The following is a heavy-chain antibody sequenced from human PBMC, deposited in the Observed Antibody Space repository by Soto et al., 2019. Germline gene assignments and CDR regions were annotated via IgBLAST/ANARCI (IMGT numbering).Heavy chain of an antibody. D-gene: IGHD4-4*01. CDR3: ARASLNDYRRYYYCYYGMDV. V-gene: IGHV4-34*01. CDR2: INHSGST. CDR1: GGSFSGYY. J-gene: IGHJ6*02. Sequence: SETLSLTCAVYGGSFSGYYWSWIRQPPGKGLEWIGEINHSGSTNYNPSLKSRVTISVDTSKNQFSLKLSSVTAADTAVYYCARASLNDYRRYYYCYYGMDVWGQGTTVT.